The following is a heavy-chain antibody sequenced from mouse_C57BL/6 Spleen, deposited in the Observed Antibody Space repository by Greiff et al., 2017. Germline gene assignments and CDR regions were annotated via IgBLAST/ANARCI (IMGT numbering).Heavy chain of an antibody. Sequence: EVKLVESGGGLVKPGGSLKLSCAASGFTFSSYAMSWVRQTPEKRLEWVATISDGGSYTYYPDNVKGRFTISRDNAKNHLYLQMSHLKSEDTAMYYCARDRGDFDVWGTGTTVTVSS. CDR2: ISDGGSYT. CDR3: ARDRGDFDV. CDR1: GFTFSSYA. J-gene: IGHJ1*03. D-gene: IGHD3-1*01. V-gene: IGHV5-4*01.